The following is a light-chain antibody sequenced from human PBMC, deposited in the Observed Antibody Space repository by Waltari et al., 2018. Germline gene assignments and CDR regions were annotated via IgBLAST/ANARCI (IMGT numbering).Light chain of an antibody. V-gene: IGKV3-20*01. J-gene: IGKJ1*01. CDR2: GAA. Sequence: EIVFTQSPGSLSSSPGERVPLSCRGSQSVSRALAWYQQKPGQAPRLLIFGAANRATGIPDRFSGSGSETDCSLSISRLEPEDLAVYYCQHYVRLPATFGRGTKVEIK. CDR1: QSVSRA. CDR3: QHYVRLPAT.